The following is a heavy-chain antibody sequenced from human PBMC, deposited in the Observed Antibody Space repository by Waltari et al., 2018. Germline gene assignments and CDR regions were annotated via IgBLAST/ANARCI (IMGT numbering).Heavy chain of an antibody. D-gene: IGHD3-22*01. CDR1: SDSISTYY. CDR3: ARGTYYYDTSGYSDGNHYYIDV. V-gene: IGHV4-59*10. J-gene: IGHJ6*03. Sequence: QVQLQQWGAGLLKPSETLSLTCAVSSDSISTYYWTWIRQSAGKGLEWLGRFYAGGGTKYNPSLNSRVTMSVDTSKNQFSLKLTSVTAADSAVYYCARGTYYYDTSGYSDGNHYYIDVWGKGTSVTVSS. CDR2: FYAGGGT.